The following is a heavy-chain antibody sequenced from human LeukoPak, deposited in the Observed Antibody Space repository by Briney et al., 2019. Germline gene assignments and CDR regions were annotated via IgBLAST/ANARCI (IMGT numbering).Heavy chain of an antibody. J-gene: IGHJ4*02. D-gene: IGHD3-3*01. CDR2: IYYSGST. CDR1: GGSISSYY. CDR3: ASRSSIWSGYQDTLYYFDS. Sequence: PSETLSLTCTVSGGSISSYYWSWIRHPPGKRLEWIGHIYYSGSTNYNPSLKSRVTISVDTSKNQFSLKLSSVPAADTAVYYCASRSSIWSGYQDTLYYFDSWGQGTLVTVSS. V-gene: IGHV4-59*01.